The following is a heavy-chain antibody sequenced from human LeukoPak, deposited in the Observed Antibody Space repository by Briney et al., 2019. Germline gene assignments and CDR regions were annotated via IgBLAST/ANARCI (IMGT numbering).Heavy chain of an antibody. Sequence: VASVKVSCKTSGYTFTGYYMHWVRQAPGQGPEWMGWIDPNSGDTKYAQKFQGRVTMTRDTSISTAYMDMSSLRSDDTAVYYCARNLWFGESSDAFDMWGQGTMVTVSS. CDR1: GYTFTGYY. CDR3: ARNLWFGESSDAFDM. V-gene: IGHV1-2*02. J-gene: IGHJ3*02. D-gene: IGHD3-10*01. CDR2: IDPNSGDT.